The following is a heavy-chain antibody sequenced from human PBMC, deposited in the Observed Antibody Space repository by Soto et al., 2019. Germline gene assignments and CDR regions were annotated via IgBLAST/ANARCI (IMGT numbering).Heavy chain of an antibody. J-gene: IGHJ6*02. CDR3: ATFGDPLYYYYGMDV. CDR2: INPNSGGT. V-gene: IGHV1-2*02. D-gene: IGHD4-17*01. CDR1: GYTFTGYY. Sequence: GASVKVSCKASGYTFTGYYMHWVRQAPGQGLEWMGWINPNSGGTNYAQKFQGRVTMTRDTSISTAYMVLSRLRSDDTAVYYCATFGDPLYYYYGMDVWGQGTTVTVSS.